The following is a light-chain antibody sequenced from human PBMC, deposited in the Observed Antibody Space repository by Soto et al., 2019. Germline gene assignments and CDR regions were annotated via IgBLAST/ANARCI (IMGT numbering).Light chain of an antibody. CDR1: QRVTSSY. Sequence: EIVLTQSPCTLSLKQGERATLSCRASQRVTSSYLAWYQQKPGQAPRLLIYGASSRATGIPDRFSGSGSGTDFTLTISSLEPEDFAVYYCQQRSNWPPEWTFGQGTKVDIK. J-gene: IGKJ1*01. CDR3: QQRSNWPPEWT. V-gene: IGKV3D-20*02. CDR2: GAS.